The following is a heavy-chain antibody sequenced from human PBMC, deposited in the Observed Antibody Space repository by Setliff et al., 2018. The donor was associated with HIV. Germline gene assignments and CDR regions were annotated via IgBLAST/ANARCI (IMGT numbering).Heavy chain of an antibody. CDR2: IYDSGKT. J-gene: IGHJ3*02. V-gene: IGHV4-31*03. CDR1: GRSISSGGSY. CDR3: ARDRMSGGYTAAFEI. Sequence: LSLTCSVSGRSISSGGSYWSWVRQNPGKGLEWIGYIYDSGKTHYNPSLRSRVSISADTSKDQFSLSLTSVTAADTAIYYCARDRMSGGYTAAFEIWGQGTVVTVSS. D-gene: IGHD3-3*01.